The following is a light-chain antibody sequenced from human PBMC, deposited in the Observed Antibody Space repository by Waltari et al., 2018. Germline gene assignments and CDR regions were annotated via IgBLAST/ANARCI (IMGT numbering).Light chain of an antibody. Sequence: DIQMTQSPSSLSASVGDRFTITCLASQSISTYLNWYQQIPGKAPKLLIYATSNLQSGVPSRFSGSGSGTHFTLTISSLQPEDFSIYYCQQSYTSPWTFGQGTRVEIK. CDR2: ATS. J-gene: IGKJ1*01. V-gene: IGKV1-39*01. CDR3: QQSYTSPWT. CDR1: QSISTY.